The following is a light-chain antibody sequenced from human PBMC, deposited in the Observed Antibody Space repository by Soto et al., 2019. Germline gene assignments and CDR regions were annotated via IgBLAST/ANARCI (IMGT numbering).Light chain of an antibody. CDR2: EVS. V-gene: IGLV2-14*01. Sequence: QSALTQPASVSGSPGQSITISCTGTTSDVGGYNYVSWYQQHPGKVPKLMIYEVSNRPSGVSNRFSGSKSGNTASLTISGLQAEDEAAYYCFSYTTSSAPYVSGTGTKLTVL. J-gene: IGLJ1*01. CDR1: TSDVGGYNY. CDR3: FSYTTSSAPYV.